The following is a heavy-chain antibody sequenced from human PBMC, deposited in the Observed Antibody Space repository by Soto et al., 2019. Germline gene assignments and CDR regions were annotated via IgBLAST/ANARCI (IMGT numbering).Heavy chain of an antibody. CDR2: IYPGDSDT. J-gene: IGHJ6*03. CDR3: ARLSWGSDYYDMDV. Sequence: PGESQRISCKGSGYSFTSYWIGWVSKMPGKGLEWMGIIYPGDSDTRYSPSFQGQVTISADKSISTAYLQWSSLKASDTAIYYCARLSWGSDYYDMDVWGKGTTVTVSS. V-gene: IGHV5-51*01. CDR1: GYSFTSYW. D-gene: IGHD6-13*01.